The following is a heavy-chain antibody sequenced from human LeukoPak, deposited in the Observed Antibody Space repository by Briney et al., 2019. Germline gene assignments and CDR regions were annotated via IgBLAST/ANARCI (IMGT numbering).Heavy chain of an antibody. CDR3: ASDSIAAAGTG. D-gene: IGHD6-13*01. Sequence: GGSLRLSCAASGFTFSSYSMNWVRQAPGKGLEWVSSISSSSSYIYYADSVKGRFTISRDNAKNSLYLQMNSLRAEDTAAYYCASDSIAAAGTGWGQGTLVTVSS. CDR1: GFTFSSYS. J-gene: IGHJ4*02. V-gene: IGHV3-21*01. CDR2: ISSSSSYI.